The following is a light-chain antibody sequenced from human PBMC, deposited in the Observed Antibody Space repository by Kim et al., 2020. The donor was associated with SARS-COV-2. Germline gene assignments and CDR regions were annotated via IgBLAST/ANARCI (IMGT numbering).Light chain of an antibody. CDR1: ALPKQY. V-gene: IGLV3-25*03. CDR3: QSADSSGTCV. J-gene: IGLJ3*02. CDR2: KDS. Sequence: SYELTQPPSVSVSPGQTARITCSGDALPKQYAYWYQQKPGQARVLVIYKDSERPSGIPERFSGSSSGTTVTLTISGVQAEDEADYYCQSADSSGTCVFGGGTKLTVL.